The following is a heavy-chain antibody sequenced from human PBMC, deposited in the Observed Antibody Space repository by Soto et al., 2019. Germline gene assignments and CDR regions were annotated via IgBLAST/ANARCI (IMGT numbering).Heavy chain of an antibody. Sequence: QVQLQESGPGLVKPSQTLSLTCTVSGGSISSDTYYWSWIRQHPGKGLEWIGYIYYSGSTYYNPSLKRRVTISVDTSQNQFSLKLSSVTAADTAVYYCARGPGRGWYDYWGQGTLVTVSS. D-gene: IGHD6-19*01. J-gene: IGHJ4*02. CDR3: ARGPGRGWYDY. CDR2: IYYSGST. CDR1: GGSISSDTYY. V-gene: IGHV4-31*03.